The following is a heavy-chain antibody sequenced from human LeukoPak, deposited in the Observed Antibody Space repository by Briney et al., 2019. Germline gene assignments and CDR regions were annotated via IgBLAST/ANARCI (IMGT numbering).Heavy chain of an antibody. D-gene: IGHD1-1*01. CDR1: GFTFSSYA. CDR2: ISYDGSNK. Sequence: EGSLRLSCAASGFTFSSYAMHWVRQAPGKGLEWVAVISYDGSNKYYADSVKGRFTISRDNPKNTLYLQMNSLRAEDTAVYYCASTEAELEPYYYYYGMDVWGQGTTVTVSS. V-gene: IGHV3-30-3*01. J-gene: IGHJ6*02. CDR3: ASTEAELEPYYYYYGMDV.